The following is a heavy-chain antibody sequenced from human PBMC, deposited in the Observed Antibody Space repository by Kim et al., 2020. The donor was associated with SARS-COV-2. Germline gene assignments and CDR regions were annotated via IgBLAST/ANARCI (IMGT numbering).Heavy chain of an antibody. V-gene: IGHV3-48*04. Sequence: GGSLRLSCAASGFTFSSYSMNWVRQAPGKGLEWVSYISSSSSTIYYADSVKGRFTISRDNAKNSLYLQMNSLRAEDTAVYYCARDSTGQQLVLDWYFDLWGRGTLVTVSS. CDR3: ARDSTGQQLVLDWYFDL. J-gene: IGHJ2*01. D-gene: IGHD6-13*01. CDR2: ISSSSSTI. CDR1: GFTFSSYS.